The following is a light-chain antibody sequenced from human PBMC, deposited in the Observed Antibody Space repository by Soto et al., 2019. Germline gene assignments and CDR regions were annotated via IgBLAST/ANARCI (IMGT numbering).Light chain of an antibody. CDR1: SCDVGGYNY. J-gene: IGLJ2*01. CDR3: SSYASMSAVI. V-gene: IGLV2-14*01. CDR2: DVR. Sequence: QSVLTQPASVSGSPGQSVTISCTGTSCDVGGYNYFSWYQQHRGDAPKLMINDVRNRPSGVSKRFSASKSGNTAPLTISGLPAEEEAYYCSSSYASMSAVIFGGGTKVTVL.